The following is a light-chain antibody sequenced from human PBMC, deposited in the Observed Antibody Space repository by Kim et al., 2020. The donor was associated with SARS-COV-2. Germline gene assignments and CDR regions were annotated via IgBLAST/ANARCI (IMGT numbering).Light chain of an antibody. CDR2: YDS. V-gene: IGLV3-21*04. Sequence: APGKTARITCGGNNIGSKSVHWYQQKPGQAPVLVIYYDSDRPSGIPERFSGSNSGNTATLTISRVEAEDEADYYCQVWDSSSDHWVFGGGTQLTVL. CDR3: QVWDSSSDHWV. CDR1: NIGSKS. J-gene: IGLJ3*02.